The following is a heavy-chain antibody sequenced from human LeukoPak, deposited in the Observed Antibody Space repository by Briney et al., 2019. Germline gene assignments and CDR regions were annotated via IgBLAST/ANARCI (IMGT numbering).Heavy chain of an antibody. CDR3: ARAAAGMSYYYMDV. D-gene: IGHD6-13*01. Sequence: SETLSLICAVYGGSFSGYYWSWIRQPPGKGLEWIGEINHSGSTNYNPSLKSRVTISVDTSKNQFSLKLSSVTAADTAVYYCARAAAGMSYYYMDVWGKGTTVTVSS. CDR1: GGSFSGYY. V-gene: IGHV4-34*01. J-gene: IGHJ6*03. CDR2: INHSGST.